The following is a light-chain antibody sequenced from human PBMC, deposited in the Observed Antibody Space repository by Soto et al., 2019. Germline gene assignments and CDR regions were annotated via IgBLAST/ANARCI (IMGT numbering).Light chain of an antibody. CDR2: GAS. V-gene: IGKV3-20*01. Sequence: EIVWMQSRGTLSLSQGERATLSCRAGQSVSNSYLAWYQQKPGQAPRLLIFGASSRAAGIPDRFSGSGSGTDFTLTINRLEPEDFAVYYCQLYGNSPPHTFRHGTRLQ. CDR3: QLYGNSPPHT. CDR1: QSVSNSY. J-gene: IGKJ5*01.